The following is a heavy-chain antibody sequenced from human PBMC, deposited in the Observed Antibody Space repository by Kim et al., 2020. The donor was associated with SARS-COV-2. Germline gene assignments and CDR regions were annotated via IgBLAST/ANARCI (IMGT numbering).Heavy chain of an antibody. CDR1: GGSISSGDYY. D-gene: IGHD3-9*01. CDR2: IYYSGST. CDR3: ARVRYFDWRSTDY. Sequence: SETLSLTCTVSGGSISSGDYYWSWIRQPPGKGLEWIGYIYYSGSTYYNPSLKSRVTISVDTSKNQFSLKLSSVTAADTAVYYCARVRYFDWRSTDYWGQGTLVTVSS. V-gene: IGHV4-30-4*01. J-gene: IGHJ4*02.